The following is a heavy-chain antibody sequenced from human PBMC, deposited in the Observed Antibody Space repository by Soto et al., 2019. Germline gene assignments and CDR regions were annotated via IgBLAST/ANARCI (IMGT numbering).Heavy chain of an antibody. CDR3: ARSSGTYSLDF. V-gene: IGHV1-2*02. J-gene: IGHJ4*02. CDR2: INPFSGGA. Sequence: ASVRVSCKTSGYTFTDHYVHWVRQAPGQGLEWLGWINPFSGGAKYPQRFKDKVSMTADTSISTVYMYLTSLTSDDTAIYYCARSSGTYSLDFWGQGTLVTVSS. CDR1: GYTFTDHY. D-gene: IGHD3-10*01.